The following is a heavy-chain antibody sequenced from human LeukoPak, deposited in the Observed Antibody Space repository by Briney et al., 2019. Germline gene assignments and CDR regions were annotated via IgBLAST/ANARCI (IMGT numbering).Heavy chain of an antibody. CDR3: ARDRHYYGSGRPSYFDY. D-gene: IGHD3-10*01. CDR1: GGSISSYY. CDR2: IYYSGST. J-gene: IGHJ4*02. V-gene: IGHV4-59*01. Sequence: SETLSLTCTVSGGSISSYYWSWIRQPPGRGLEWIGYIYYSGSTNYNPSLKSRVTISVDTSKNQFSLKLSSVTAADTAVYYCARDRHYYGSGRPSYFDYWGQGTLVTVSS.